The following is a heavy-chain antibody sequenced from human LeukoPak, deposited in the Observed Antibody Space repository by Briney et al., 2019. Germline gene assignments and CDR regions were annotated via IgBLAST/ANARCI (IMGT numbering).Heavy chain of an antibody. Sequence: PGGSLRLSCAASGFTVSSNYMNWVRQAPGKGLEWVSIIYSGGTTYYADSVRGRFTISRDESKNTLYLQMNSLRAEDTPVYYCARLSYYLCRGFYQRYFDLWGRGTLVTVSS. D-gene: IGHD3-22*01. CDR2: IYSGGTT. CDR1: GFTVSSNY. V-gene: IGHV3-53*01. CDR3: ARLSYYLCRGFYQRYFDL. J-gene: IGHJ2*01.